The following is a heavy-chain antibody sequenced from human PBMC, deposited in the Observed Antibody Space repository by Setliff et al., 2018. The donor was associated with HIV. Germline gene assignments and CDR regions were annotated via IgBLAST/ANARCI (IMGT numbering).Heavy chain of an antibody. J-gene: IGHJ4*02. Sequence: GASVKVSCKASGYIFTSYGISWVRQAPGQGLEWMGWIGAYNGDTKYAQKFQDRVTMTIDTSASTAYMELRSLTSDDTAMYYCSRDRSATWTPTTYWGQGTLVTVSS. CDR1: GYIFTSYG. CDR2: IGAYNGDT. V-gene: IGHV1-18*01. CDR3: SRDRSATWTPTTY. D-gene: IGHD6-25*01.